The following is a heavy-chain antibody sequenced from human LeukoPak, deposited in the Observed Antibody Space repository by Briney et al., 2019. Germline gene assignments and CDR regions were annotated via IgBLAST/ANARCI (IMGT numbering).Heavy chain of an antibody. V-gene: IGHV3-74*03. Sequence: GGSLRLSCTASGFTFSGHWIHWVRQAPGMGLVWVSRINERGTDSMYAESVKGRFTISRDNSKNTLYLQMNSLRAEDTAVYYCARRAGAYSHPYDYWGQGTLVTVSS. CDR3: ARRAGAYSHPYDY. CDR1: GFTFSGHW. CDR2: INERGTDS. J-gene: IGHJ4*02. D-gene: IGHD4/OR15-4a*01.